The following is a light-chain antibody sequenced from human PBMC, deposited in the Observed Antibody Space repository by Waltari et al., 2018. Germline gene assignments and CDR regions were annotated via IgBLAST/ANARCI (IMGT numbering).Light chain of an antibody. CDR3: SSFAGSSQML. J-gene: IGLJ2*01. CDR2: ECS. CDR1: SSHVGGFDY. V-gene: IGLV2-8*01. Sequence: QSALTQPPSASGSPGQSVTISCTGTSSHVGGFDYVSWYQQHPGKVPRLMVFECSKRPSGVPDRFSGSKSGNTAPLTVFGLQVEEEADYYCSSFAGSSQMLFGGGTKLTVL.